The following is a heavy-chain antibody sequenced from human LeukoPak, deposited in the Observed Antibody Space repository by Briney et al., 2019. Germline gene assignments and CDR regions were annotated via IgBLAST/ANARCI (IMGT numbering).Heavy chain of an antibody. CDR2: IYSSGST. CDR3: ARGNSGYDYAFDI. Sequence: PSETLSLTCTVSRGAIRGYHWSGIPQPPGKGLQWIGFIYSSGSTNYNPSLKSRVTISLDTSKNQFSLRVSSVTSADTAVYYCARGNSGYDYAFDIWGQGTMVTVS. D-gene: IGHD5-12*01. J-gene: IGHJ3*02. V-gene: IGHV4-59*01. CDR1: RGAIRGYH.